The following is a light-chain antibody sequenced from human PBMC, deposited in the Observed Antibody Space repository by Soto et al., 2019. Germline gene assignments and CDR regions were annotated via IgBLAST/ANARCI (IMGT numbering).Light chain of an antibody. J-gene: IGKJ3*01. CDR1: QSISSW. CDR3: QHGVT. Sequence: DIQMTQSPSTLSASVGDRVTITCRASQSISSWLAWYQQKPGKAPKLLIYDASSLESGVPSRFSGSGSGTEFTLTISRLQPDDFATYYCQHGVTFGPGTKVDIK. CDR2: DAS. V-gene: IGKV1-5*01.